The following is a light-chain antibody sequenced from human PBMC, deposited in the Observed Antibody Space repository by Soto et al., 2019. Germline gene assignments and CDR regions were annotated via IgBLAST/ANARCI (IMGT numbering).Light chain of an antibody. CDR2: DAS. CDR1: QSVSSSY. V-gene: IGKV3-20*01. CDR3: QQDGSSPPRYT. J-gene: IGKJ2*01. Sequence: EIVLTQSPGTLSLSPGERATLSCRASQSVSSSYLAWYQQKPGQAPRLLIYDASSRATGIPDRFSGSGSGTDFNLTISRLEPEDFAVYFCQQDGSSPPRYTFGQGTKLEIK.